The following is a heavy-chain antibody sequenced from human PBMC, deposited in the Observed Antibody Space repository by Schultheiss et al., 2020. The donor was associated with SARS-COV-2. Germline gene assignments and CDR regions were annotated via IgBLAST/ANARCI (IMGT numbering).Heavy chain of an antibody. D-gene: IGHD6-19*01. V-gene: IGHV4-4*07. Sequence: SHTLSLTCTVSGGSINSYYWSWIRQPAGKGLEWIGRIYTSESTNYNPSLKSRVTMSVDTSKNQLSLKLSSVTAADTAVYYCARQGTIAVAGNDYWGQGTLVTVSS. CDR1: GGSINSYY. CDR2: IYTSEST. CDR3: ARQGTIAVAGNDY. J-gene: IGHJ4*02.